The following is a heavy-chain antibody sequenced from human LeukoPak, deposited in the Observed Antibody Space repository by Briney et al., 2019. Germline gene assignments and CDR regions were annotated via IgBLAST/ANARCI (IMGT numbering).Heavy chain of an antibody. D-gene: IGHD4-17*01. CDR1: GGSISSGGYY. V-gene: IGHV4-31*03. Sequence: PSETLSLTCTVSGGSISSGGYYWSWIRQHPGKGLEWIGYIYYSGSTYYNPSLKSRVTISVDTSKNQFSLKLSSVTAADTAVYCCARDNGDYGVYWGQGTLVTVSS. CDR3: ARDNGDYGVY. CDR2: IYYSGST. J-gene: IGHJ4*02.